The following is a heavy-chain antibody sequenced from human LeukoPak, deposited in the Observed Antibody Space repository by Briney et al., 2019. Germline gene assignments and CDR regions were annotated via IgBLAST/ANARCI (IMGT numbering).Heavy chain of an antibody. Sequence: GGSLRLSCAASGFTFSNYEMNWVRQAPGKGLEWVSYVSTGGSTIYYADSVKGRFTVSRDNAKNSLYLQMNSLRDEDTAVYYCASATGFSGYWGQGTLVTVSS. J-gene: IGHJ4*02. CDR1: GFTFSNYE. CDR3: ASATGFSGY. V-gene: IGHV3-48*03. D-gene: IGHD1-1*01. CDR2: VSTGGSTI.